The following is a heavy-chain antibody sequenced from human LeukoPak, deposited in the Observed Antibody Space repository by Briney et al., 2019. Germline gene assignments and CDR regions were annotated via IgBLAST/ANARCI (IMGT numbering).Heavy chain of an antibody. V-gene: IGHV3-48*02. CDR1: GLPFGSYV. Sequence: PGGSLRLSCEASGLPFGSYVMSWVRQAPGKGLEWIAYINHNAEMIFYPDFVKGRFTISRDNAKSSLYLQMNALRYEDTAIYYCARDHDWAFDLWGQGTLVTVSS. CDR3: ARDHDWAFDL. J-gene: IGHJ4*02. D-gene: IGHD3-9*01. CDR2: INHNAEMI.